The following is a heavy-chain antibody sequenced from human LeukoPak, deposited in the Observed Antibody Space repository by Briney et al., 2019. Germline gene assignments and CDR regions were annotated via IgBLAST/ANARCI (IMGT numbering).Heavy chain of an antibody. V-gene: IGHV4-59*01. CDR3: ARGGWYPESFQH. CDR1: GDSISSYY. D-gene: IGHD6-19*01. J-gene: IGHJ1*01. Sequence: SETLSLTCTVSGDSISSYYLSWSRQPPGKGLEWIGYIYYSGSTNYNPSLKSRVTISVDTSKNQFSLKLSSVTAADTAVYYCARGGWYPESFQHWGQGALVTVSS. CDR2: IYYSGST.